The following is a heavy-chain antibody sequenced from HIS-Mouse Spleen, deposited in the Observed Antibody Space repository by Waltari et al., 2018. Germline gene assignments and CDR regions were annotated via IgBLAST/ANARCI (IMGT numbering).Heavy chain of an antibody. V-gene: IGHV3-48*01. D-gene: IGHD1-26*01. CDR3: ARGPYIVGATTGIDY. CDR2: ISSSSSTI. Sequence: EVQLVESGGGLVQPGGSLRLSCAASGFTFSSYSMNWVRKAPGKGLEWVSYISSSSSTIYYADSVKGRFTISRDNAKNSLYLQMNSLRAEDTAVYYCARGPYIVGATTGIDYWGQGTLVTVSS. J-gene: IGHJ4*02. CDR1: GFTFSSYS.